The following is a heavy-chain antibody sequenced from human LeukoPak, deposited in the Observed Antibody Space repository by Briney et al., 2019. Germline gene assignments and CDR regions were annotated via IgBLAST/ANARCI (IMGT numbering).Heavy chain of an antibody. CDR3: TKNQILDYTGSWYAY. CDR2: ISDGGGRT. D-gene: IGHD6-13*01. Sequence: PGGSLGLSCGASGFTFRTYAMSWVRQAPGKGLEWVSGISDGGGRTFYAESVKGRFTVSRDNSKNTLYLRMNSLRAEDTAIYYCTKNQILDYTGSWYAYWGQGTLVTVSS. V-gene: IGHV3-23*01. CDR1: GFTFRTYA. J-gene: IGHJ4*02.